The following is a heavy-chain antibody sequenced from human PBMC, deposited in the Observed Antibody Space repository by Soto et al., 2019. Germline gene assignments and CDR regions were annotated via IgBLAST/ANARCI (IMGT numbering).Heavy chain of an antibody. Sequence: QAQLQESGPGVVQPSQTLSLTCTVSGASISSGDHYWTWIRQPPGKGLEWIGYIYYSGSTFYNPSLNSLVTMSIDMSKSQFSMNLRSVTAADTALYYRASSPPKDAFDLWGQGTMVIVSS. D-gene: IGHD6-6*01. CDR2: IYYSGST. CDR3: ASSPPKDAFDL. J-gene: IGHJ3*01. V-gene: IGHV4-30-4*01. CDR1: GASISSGDHY.